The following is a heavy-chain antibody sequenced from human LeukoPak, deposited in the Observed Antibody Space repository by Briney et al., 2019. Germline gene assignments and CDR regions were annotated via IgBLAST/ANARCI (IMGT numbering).Heavy chain of an antibody. J-gene: IGHJ6*03. V-gene: IGHV1-2*02. Sequence: ASVKVSCKASGYTFTGYYMHWVRQAPGQGLEWMGWINPNSGGTNYAQKFQGRVTMTRDTSISTAYMELSRLRSDDTAVYYCERGPPRGRIYYYYMDVWGKGTTVTVS. D-gene: IGHD3-10*01. CDR3: ERGPPRGRIYYYYMDV. CDR1: GYTFTGYY. CDR2: INPNSGGT.